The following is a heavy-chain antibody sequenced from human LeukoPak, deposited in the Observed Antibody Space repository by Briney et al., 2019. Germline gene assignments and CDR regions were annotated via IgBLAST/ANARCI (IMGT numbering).Heavy chain of an antibody. CDR1: GGSFSGYY. CDR2: INHSGST. D-gene: IGHD1-26*01. Sequence: SETLSLTCAVYGGSFSGYYWSWIRQPPGKGLEWIGEINHSGSTNYNPSLKSRVAISVDTSKNQFSLKLSSVTAADTAVYYCARGPGAAYFDYWGQGTLVTVSS. J-gene: IGHJ4*02. V-gene: IGHV4-34*01. CDR3: ARGPGAAYFDY.